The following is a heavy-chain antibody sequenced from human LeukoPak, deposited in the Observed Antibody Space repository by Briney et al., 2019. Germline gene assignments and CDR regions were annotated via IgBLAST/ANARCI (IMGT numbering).Heavy chain of an antibody. V-gene: IGHV4-39*07. Sequence: SETLSLTCTVSGGSISSSSYYWGWIRQPPGKGLEWIGEINHSGSTNYNPSLKSRVTISVDTSKNQFSLKLSSVTAADTAVYYCASPGDSSWYAFDCWGQGTLVTVSS. CDR1: GGSISSSSYY. CDR3: ASPGDSSWYAFDC. CDR2: INHSGST. J-gene: IGHJ4*02. D-gene: IGHD6-13*01.